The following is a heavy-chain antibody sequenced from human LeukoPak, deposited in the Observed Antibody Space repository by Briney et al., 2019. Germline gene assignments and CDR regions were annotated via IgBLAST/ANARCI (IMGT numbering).Heavy chain of an antibody. CDR2: IHNDGST. J-gene: IGHJ4*02. CDR3: AALARDY. Sequence: GGSLRLSCAASGFIVSSNYMTWVRQAPGKGLEWVSVIHNDGSTYYADSVRGRFTISRDNSKSTLYFQMNSLTVEDTAVYYCAALARDYWGQGTLVTVSS. D-gene: IGHD3-3*02. V-gene: IGHV3-53*01. CDR1: GFIVSSNY.